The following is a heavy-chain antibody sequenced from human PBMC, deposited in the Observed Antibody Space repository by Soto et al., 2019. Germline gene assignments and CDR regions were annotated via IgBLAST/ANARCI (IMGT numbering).Heavy chain of an antibody. J-gene: IGHJ5*02. Sequence: QVQLVQSGAELKKPGSSVKVSCKASGGTFSSYAISWVRQDPGQGLEWMGGIIPIFGTANYAQKFQGRVTITADASTSTADIDLSSLTSDHTAIYYFARGAQSSSWGEGWIDPRGQGNVLTVSS. CDR2: IIPIFGTA. D-gene: IGHD6-13*01. CDR1: GGTFSSYA. V-gene: IGHV1-69*12. CDR3: ARGAQSSSWGEGWIDP.